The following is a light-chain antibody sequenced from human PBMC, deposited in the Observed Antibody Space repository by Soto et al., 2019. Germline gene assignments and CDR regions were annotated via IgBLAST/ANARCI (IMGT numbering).Light chain of an antibody. J-gene: IGLJ1*01. V-gene: IGLV1-40*01. CDR2: GNS. CDR1: SSNIGAGYD. Sequence: QSVLTHPPSVSRAPGHRVTISCTGSSSNIGAGYDVHWYQQLPGTAPKLLIYGNSNRPSGVPDRFSGSKSGTSASLAITGLQAEDEADYYCQSYDSSLYVFGTGTKVTVL. CDR3: QSYDSSLYV.